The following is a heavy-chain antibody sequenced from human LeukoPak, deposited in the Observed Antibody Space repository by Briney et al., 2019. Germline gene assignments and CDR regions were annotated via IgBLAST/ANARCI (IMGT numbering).Heavy chain of an antibody. CDR2: IYYSGST. D-gene: IGHD6-19*01. CDR1: GGSISSYY. J-gene: IGHJ4*02. V-gene: IGHV4-59*01. Sequence: SETLSLTCSVSGGSISSYYWSWVRQPPGKGLEWIGYIYYSGSTNYNPSLNSPVTMSVDTSKNQFSLKLSSVTAADTAVYHCAGGGQWLAFDYWGQGTLVTVSS. CDR3: AGGGQWLAFDY.